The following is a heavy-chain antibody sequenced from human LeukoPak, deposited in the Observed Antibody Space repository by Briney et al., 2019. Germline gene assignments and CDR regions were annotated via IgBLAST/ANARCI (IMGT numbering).Heavy chain of an antibody. CDR2: ISGSGGST. CDR1: GFTFSSYA. Sequence: QSGGSLRLSCAASGFTFSSYAMSWVRQAPGKGLEGVSAISGSGGSTYYADSVKGRFTISRDNSKNNLYLQMNSLRAEDTAVYYCAKETGGGMYSPFDYWGQGTLVTVSS. CDR3: AKETGGGMYSPFDY. V-gene: IGHV3-23*01. D-gene: IGHD6-13*01. J-gene: IGHJ4*02.